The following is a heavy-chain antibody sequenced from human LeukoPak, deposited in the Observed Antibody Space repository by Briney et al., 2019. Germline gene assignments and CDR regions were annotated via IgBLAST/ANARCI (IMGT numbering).Heavy chain of an antibody. CDR3: ARAMSTFGGVRNYFDS. Sequence: GGSLRLSCAASGFTFSGHNMNWVRQAPGKGLEWIAFVSISSGTIYHADSVNGRFRISRDNAKSSLDLEMNSLRAEGTAVYYCARAMSTFGGVRNYFDSWGQGTLVTVSS. CDR2: VSISSGTI. J-gene: IGHJ4*02. D-gene: IGHD3-16*01. V-gene: IGHV3-48*04. CDR1: GFTFSGHN.